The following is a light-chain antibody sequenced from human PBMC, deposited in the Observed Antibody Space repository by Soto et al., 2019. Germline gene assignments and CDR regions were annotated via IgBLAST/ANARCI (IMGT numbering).Light chain of an antibody. V-gene: IGLV4-69*01. CDR3: QTWGTGSNWV. CDR2: LTSDGSH. CDR1: SGHSSYA. J-gene: IGLJ3*02. Sequence: QPVLTQSPSASASLGASVKLTCTLSSGHSSYAIAWHQLLPQKGPRFLMKLTSDGSHRKGDGIPDRFSGSSSGAERYLTISSLQSEDEADYYCQTWGTGSNWVFGGGTKLTVL.